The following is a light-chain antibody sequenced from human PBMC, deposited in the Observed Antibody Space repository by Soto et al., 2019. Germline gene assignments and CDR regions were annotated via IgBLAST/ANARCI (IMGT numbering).Light chain of an antibody. CDR2: EVT. Sequence: QSALTQPASVSGSPGQSITISCTGTTSDVGRYDYVSWYQQHPGKAPKLVIFEVTRRPSESSNRFSGSKSGNTASLSISGLQAEDEADYYCSSYRNGGTLIFGGGTQLTVL. CDR1: TSDVGRYDY. J-gene: IGLJ7*01. V-gene: IGLV2-14*01. CDR3: SSYRNGGTLI.